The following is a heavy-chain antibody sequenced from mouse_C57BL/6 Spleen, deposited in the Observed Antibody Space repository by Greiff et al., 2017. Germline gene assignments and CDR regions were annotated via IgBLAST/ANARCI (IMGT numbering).Heavy chain of an antibody. CDR3: ARSGGYYYGSSYGYFDV. Sequence: VQLQQSGAELVKPGASVKISCKASGYAFSSYWMNWVKQRPGKGLEWIGQIYPGDGATNYNGKFKGKATLTADKSSSTAYMQLNMLPSEDSAVYFCARSGGYYYGSSYGYFDVWGTGTTVTVSS. V-gene: IGHV1-80*01. CDR1: GYAFSSYW. CDR2: IYPGDGAT. J-gene: IGHJ1*03. D-gene: IGHD1-1*01.